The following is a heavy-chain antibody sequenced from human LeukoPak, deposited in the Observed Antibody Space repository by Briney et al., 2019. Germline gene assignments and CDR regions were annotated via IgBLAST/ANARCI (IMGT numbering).Heavy chain of an antibody. V-gene: IGHV3-53*01. Sequence: GGSLRLSCAASGFTVTTNYMSWVRQAPGKGLEWDSVLYNDGTTYYAESVKGRFTISRDNPRNTLYLQMNTLRAEDTAVYYCARGRSSWSALGYFDYWGQGTLVTVSS. CDR1: GFTVTTNY. D-gene: IGHD3-3*01. CDR2: LYNDGTT. CDR3: ARGRSSWSALGYFDY. J-gene: IGHJ4*02.